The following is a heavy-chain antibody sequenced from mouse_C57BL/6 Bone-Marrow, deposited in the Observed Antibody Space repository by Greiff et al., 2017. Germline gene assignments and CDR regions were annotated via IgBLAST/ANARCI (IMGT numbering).Heavy chain of an antibody. CDR3: ARRRHYSGSSLYARDY. CDR1: GYTFTSYW. D-gene: IGHD1-1*01. Sequence: QVQLQQPGAELVRPGSSVKLSCKASGYTFTSYWMDWVKQRPGQGLEWIGNIYPSDSETHYNQKFKDKATLTVDKSSSTAYMQLSSLTSEDSAVYYGARRRHYSGSSLYARDYGGQGTSVTVSS. J-gene: IGHJ4*01. V-gene: IGHV1-61*01. CDR2: IYPSDSET.